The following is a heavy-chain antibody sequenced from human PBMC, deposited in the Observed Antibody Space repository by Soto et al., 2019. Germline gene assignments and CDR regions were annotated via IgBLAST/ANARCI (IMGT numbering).Heavy chain of an antibody. J-gene: IGHJ6*03. Sequence: GASVKVACKASGFTFTSSAVQWVRQARGQRLEGIGWIVVGSGNTNYAQTFQERVTITRDMSTSTAYMELSSLRSEDTAVYYCAASYRLYCSGGSCYPGSYYYYMDVWGKGTTVTVSS. D-gene: IGHD2-15*01. CDR3: AASYRLYCSGGSCYPGSYYYYMDV. CDR1: GFTFTSSA. V-gene: IGHV1-58*01. CDR2: IVVGSGNT.